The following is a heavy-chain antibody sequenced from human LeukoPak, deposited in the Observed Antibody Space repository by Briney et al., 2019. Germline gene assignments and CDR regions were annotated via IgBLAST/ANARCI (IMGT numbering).Heavy chain of an antibody. J-gene: IGHJ5*02. Sequence: GGSLRLSCAASGFTFSRSGMHWVRQAPGKGLEWVAIIWFDGSNKYYADSVKGRFTISRDNSKSTLALQMSSLRVEDTAVYYCERDPSEYEWKRGWYRDLWGQGSQVTVSS. D-gene: IGHD6-19*01. V-gene: IGHV3-33*01. CDR1: GFTFSRSG. CDR2: IWFDGSNK. CDR3: ERDPSEYEWKRGWYRDL.